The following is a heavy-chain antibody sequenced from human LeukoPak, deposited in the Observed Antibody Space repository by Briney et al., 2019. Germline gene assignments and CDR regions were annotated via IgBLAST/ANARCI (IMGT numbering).Heavy chain of an antibody. J-gene: IGHJ4*02. D-gene: IGHD4/OR15-4a*01. CDR1: GYTFTSYD. Sequence: ASVKVSCKASGYTFTSYDINWVRQATGQGLEWMGWMNPNSGNTGYAQKFQGRVTITRNTSISTAYMELSSLRSEDTAVYYCARDPGAFPYFFDYWGQGTLVTVSS. V-gene: IGHV1-8*03. CDR3: ARDPGAFPYFFDY. CDR2: MNPNSGNT.